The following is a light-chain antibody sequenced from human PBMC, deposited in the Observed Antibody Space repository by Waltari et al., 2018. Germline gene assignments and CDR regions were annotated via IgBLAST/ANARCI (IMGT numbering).Light chain of an antibody. CDR2: QDD. CDR3: QAWDSSTVV. J-gene: IGLJ2*01. Sequence: SYEVTQPPSVSVSPGQTASITCSGDKLGDKYASWYQQKPGQSPVLVIYQDDKRPSGIPERFSGSTAGNTATLTVSGTQTIDEADYYCQAWDSSTVVFGGGTKLTVL. V-gene: IGLV3-1*01. CDR1: KLGDKY.